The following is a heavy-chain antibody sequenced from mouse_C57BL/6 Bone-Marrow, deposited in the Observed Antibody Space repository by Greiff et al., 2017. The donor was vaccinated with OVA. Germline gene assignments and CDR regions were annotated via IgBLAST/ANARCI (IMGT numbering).Heavy chain of an antibody. CDR3: ASSHYGRSYDAMDY. V-gene: IGHV1-55*01. CDR1: GYTLTSSW. CDR2: IYPGSGST. Sequence: QVQLQQPGAELVKPGASVKMSCKASGYTLTSSWITWVKQRPGQGLEWIGDIYPGSGSTNYNEKFKSKATLTVDTSSSTAYMPLSSLPSEDSAVYYCASSHYGRSYDAMDYWGQGTSVTVSS. D-gene: IGHD1-1*01. J-gene: IGHJ4*01.